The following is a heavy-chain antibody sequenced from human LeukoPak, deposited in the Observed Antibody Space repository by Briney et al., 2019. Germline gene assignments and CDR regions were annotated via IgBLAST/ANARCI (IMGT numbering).Heavy chain of an antibody. CDR2: ISSSSSYI. Sequence: PGGSLRLSCAASGFTFSSYSMNWVRQAPGKGLEWVSSISSSSSYIYYADSVKGRFTISRDNAKNSLYLQMNSLRAEDTAVYYCSRNGRCNRTSCNYYYYMDVWGKGTTVTGSS. J-gene: IGHJ6*03. CDR1: GFTFSSYS. CDR3: SRNGRCNRTSCNYYYYMDV. D-gene: IGHD2-2*01. V-gene: IGHV3-21*01.